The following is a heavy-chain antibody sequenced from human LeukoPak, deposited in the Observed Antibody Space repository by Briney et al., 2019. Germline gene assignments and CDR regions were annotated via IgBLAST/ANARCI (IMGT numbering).Heavy chain of an antibody. CDR2: IYTSGST. J-gene: IGHJ2*01. CDR3: ARVYRSYWYFGL. V-gene: IGHV4-4*07. Sequence: PSETLSLTCTVSGGSISGHYWSWVRQSAGKGLEWIGRIYTSGSTNYNPSLKSRVTMSVDTSKNQFSLKLSSVTAADTAVYYCARVYRSYWYFGLWGRGTLVTVSS. D-gene: IGHD3-16*02. CDR1: GGSISGHY.